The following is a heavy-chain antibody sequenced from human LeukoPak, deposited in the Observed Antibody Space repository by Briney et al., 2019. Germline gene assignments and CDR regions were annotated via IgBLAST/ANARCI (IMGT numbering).Heavy chain of an antibody. CDR2: TWSDGSEK. J-gene: IGHJ4*02. CDR1: GFTFTTYN. V-gene: IGHV3-33*01. D-gene: IGHD2-15*01. CDR3: ARAQSATLPYYFDS. Sequence: PGRSLRLSCAASGFTFTTYNLHWVRQAPGKGLEWGAFTWSDGSEKFYADSVKGRFIISRDNSKNTLYLQMNSLRVEDTGLYYCARAQSATLPYYFDSWGRGTLVTVSS.